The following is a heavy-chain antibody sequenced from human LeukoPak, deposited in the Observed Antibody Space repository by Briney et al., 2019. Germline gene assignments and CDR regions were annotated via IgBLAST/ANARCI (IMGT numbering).Heavy chain of an antibody. CDR2: INAYNGDT. CDR3: ARDGSGVWFDY. J-gene: IGHJ4*02. V-gene: IGHV1-18*04. CDR1: GYTFTAYY. Sequence: GASVKVSCKASGYTFTAYYIHWVRQAPGQGLEWMAWINAYNGDTNYAQKFQGRVTLTTDTSTSTAYMELRSLRSDDTAVYYCARDGSGVWFDYWGQGTLVTVSS. D-gene: IGHD3-10*01.